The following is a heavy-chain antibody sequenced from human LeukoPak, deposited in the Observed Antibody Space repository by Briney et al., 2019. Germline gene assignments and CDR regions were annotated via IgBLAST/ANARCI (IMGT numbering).Heavy chain of an antibody. CDR1: GFTFSSYA. J-gene: IGHJ4*02. CDR3: ARHPGPYDFWSGYYTGIVYFDY. V-gene: IGHV3-23*01. Sequence: GGSLRLSCAASGFTFSSYAMSWVRQAPGKGLEWVSAISGSGGSTYYADSVKGRFTISRDNSKNTLYLQMNSLRAEDTAVYYCARHPGPYDFWSGYYTGIVYFDYWGQGTLVTVSS. CDR2: ISGSGGST. D-gene: IGHD3-3*01.